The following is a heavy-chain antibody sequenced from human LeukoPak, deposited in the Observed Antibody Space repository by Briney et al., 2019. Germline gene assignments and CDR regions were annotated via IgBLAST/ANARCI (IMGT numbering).Heavy chain of an antibody. J-gene: IGHJ4*02. CDR1: GYTFTSYG. V-gene: IGHV1-2*02. Sequence: GASVKVSCKASGYTFTSYGISWVRQAPGQGLEWMGWINPNNGGKHYAQKFKGRVTMTRDTSISTAYMELSRLRSDDTALYYCARGGDYYGSGSPFLFMYWGQGTLVTVSS. CDR2: INPNNGGK. D-gene: IGHD3-10*01. CDR3: ARGGDYYGSGSPFLFMY.